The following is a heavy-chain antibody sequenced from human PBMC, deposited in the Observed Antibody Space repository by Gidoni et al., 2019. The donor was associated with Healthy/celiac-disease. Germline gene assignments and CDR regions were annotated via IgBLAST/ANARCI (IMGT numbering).Heavy chain of an antibody. Sequence: EVQLVESGGGLVQPGGSLKLSCAASGFTFSGSAMHWVRQASGKGLEWVGRIRSKANSYATAYAASVKGRFTISRDDSKNTAYLQMNSLKTEDTAVYYCVGTGSYLSPDYWGQGTLVTVSS. J-gene: IGHJ4*02. D-gene: IGHD3-16*02. CDR2: IRSKANSYAT. V-gene: IGHV3-73*01. CDR1: GFTFSGSA. CDR3: VGTGSYLSPDY.